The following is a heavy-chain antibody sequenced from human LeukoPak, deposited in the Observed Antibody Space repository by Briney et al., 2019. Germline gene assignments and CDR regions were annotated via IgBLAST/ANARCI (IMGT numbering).Heavy chain of an antibody. D-gene: IGHD3-16*02. CDR1: GFTFGSHW. J-gene: IGHJ1*01. Sequence: PGGSLRLSCAASGFTFGSHWMSWVRQAPGKGPEWVADINQDGSDKHYVDSVKGRFTISRDNAESSLYLQVNSLRAEDTAVCYCVRDPRSFHFWGQGTLVTVSS. V-gene: IGHV3-7*01. CDR3: VRDPRSFHF. CDR2: INQDGSDK.